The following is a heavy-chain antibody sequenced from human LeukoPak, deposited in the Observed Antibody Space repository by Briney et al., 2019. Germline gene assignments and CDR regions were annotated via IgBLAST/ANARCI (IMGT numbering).Heavy chain of an antibody. V-gene: IGHV4-4*07. Sequence: SETLSLTCTDSGGSISSYYWSWIRQPAGKGLEWIGRIYTSGSTNYNPSLKSRVTMSVDTSKNQFSLKLSSVTAADTAVYYCASSTSWNWLDPWGQGTLVTVSS. CDR2: IYTSGST. D-gene: IGHD2-2*01. CDR1: GGSISSYY. CDR3: ASSTSWNWLDP. J-gene: IGHJ5*02.